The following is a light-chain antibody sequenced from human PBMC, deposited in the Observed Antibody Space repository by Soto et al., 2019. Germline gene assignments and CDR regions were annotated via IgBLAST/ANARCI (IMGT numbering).Light chain of an antibody. CDR2: EVT. CDR1: RSEIVGYNH. CDR3: SSYVGSNSFYV. Sequence: QSALTQPPPAAGAPGQSVTISCTGSRSEIVGYNHVSWYQPPPGKGPNLMIYEVTKRPAGVPDRFSGSKSGNTASLTVSGLQAVDEADYYCSSYVGSNSFYVFGTGTKVTVL. J-gene: IGLJ1*01. V-gene: IGLV2-8*01.